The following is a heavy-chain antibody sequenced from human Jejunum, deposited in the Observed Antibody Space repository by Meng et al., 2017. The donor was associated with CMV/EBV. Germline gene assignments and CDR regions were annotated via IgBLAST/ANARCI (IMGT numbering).Heavy chain of an antibody. CDR3: AKSLASGTYYTWFFDY. CDR2: ISGSGGNI. V-gene: IGHV3-23*01. D-gene: IGHD3-10*01. J-gene: IGHJ4*02. Sequence: SGYPFSSYALTWVHQAPGKGLEWVSTISGSGGNIYYADSVKGRFTISRDSSKNTLYLQMNSLRAEDTAVYYCAKSLASGTYYTWFFDYWGQGTLVTVSS. CDR1: GYPFSSYA.